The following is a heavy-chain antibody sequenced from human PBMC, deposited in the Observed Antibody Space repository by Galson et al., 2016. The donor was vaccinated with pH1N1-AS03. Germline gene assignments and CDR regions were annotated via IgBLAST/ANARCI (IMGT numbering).Heavy chain of an antibody. CDR3: AKVSAGSSSYNYFDH. V-gene: IGHV3-30*02. CDR2: IRFDGSVR. Sequence: SLRLSCAASGFTLSSFGMHWVRRAPGKGLEWVAFIRFDGSVRFYADSVKGRFTISRDDSKNTLYLQMNSLRAEDTAAYFCAKVSAGSSSYNYFDHWGQGTLVIVSS. J-gene: IGHJ4*02. CDR1: GFTLSSFG. D-gene: IGHD2-2*01.